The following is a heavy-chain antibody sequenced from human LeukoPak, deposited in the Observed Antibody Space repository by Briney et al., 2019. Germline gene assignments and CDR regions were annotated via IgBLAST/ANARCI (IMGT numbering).Heavy chain of an antibody. V-gene: IGHV1-18*01. CDR3: ARDRLERALNWFDP. CDR2: ISAYNGNT. CDR1: GYTFTSYG. J-gene: IGHJ5*02. Sequence: ASVKVSCKASGYTFTSYGISWVRQAPGRGLEWMGWISAYNGNTNYAQKLQGRVTMTTDTSTSTAYMELRSLRSDDTAVYYCARDRLERALNWFDPWGQGTLVTVSS. D-gene: IGHD1-1*01.